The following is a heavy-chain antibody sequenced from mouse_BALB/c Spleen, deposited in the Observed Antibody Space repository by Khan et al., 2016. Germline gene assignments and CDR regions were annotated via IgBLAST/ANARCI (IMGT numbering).Heavy chain of an antibody. CDR2: IYYSGDT. V-gene: IGHV3-1*02. CDR3: ASYSDGSSSNY. J-gene: IGHJ2*01. D-gene: IGHD1-1*01. CDR1: GYSITSDYN. Sequence: EVQLQESGPDLVKPSQSLSLTCTVTGYSITSDYNWYWIRQFPGNKLEWMGYIYYSGDTHCNPFLKSRISITRDPTKNQFFLQLSAVTTEDTATYYCASYSDGSSSNYWGQGTTLTVSS.